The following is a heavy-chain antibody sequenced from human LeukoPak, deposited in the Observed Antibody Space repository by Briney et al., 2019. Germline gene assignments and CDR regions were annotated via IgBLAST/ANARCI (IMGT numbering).Heavy chain of an antibody. CDR2: IWYDGSNK. CDR1: GFTFSSYG. D-gene: IGHD2/OR15-2a*01. CDR3: AREGPRGNSQFDY. J-gene: IGHJ4*02. V-gene: IGHV3-33*01. Sequence: GGSLRLSCAASGFTFSSYGMHWVRQAPGKGLEWVALIWYDGSNKYYADSVKGRLTISRDNSKNTLYLQMDSLRAEDTAVYYCAREGPRGNSQFDYWGQGTLVTVSS.